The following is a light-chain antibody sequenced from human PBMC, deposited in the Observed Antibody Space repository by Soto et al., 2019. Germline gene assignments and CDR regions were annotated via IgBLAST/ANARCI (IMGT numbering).Light chain of an antibody. CDR3: QQANSFPIN. CDR2: AAS. V-gene: IGKV1-12*01. Sequence: DIQIPQSRSSVSASEGDRVTITCRSSQGNSSWVAWYQQKPGKAPKLLIYAASSLQSGVPSRFSGSGSGTDFTRTIRSLQLEDFATYYGQQANSFPINIGQGARLEIK. J-gene: IGKJ5*01. CDR1: QGNSSW.